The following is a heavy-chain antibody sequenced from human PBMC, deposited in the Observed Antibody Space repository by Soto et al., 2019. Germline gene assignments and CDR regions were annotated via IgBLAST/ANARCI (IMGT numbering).Heavy chain of an antibody. CDR3: ARGIFLDTATVYYYYYGMDV. CDR1: GGTFSSYA. J-gene: IGHJ6*02. V-gene: IGHV1-69*01. Sequence: QVQLVQSGAEVKKPGSSVKVSCKASGGTFSSYAISWVRQAPGQGLEWMGGIIPIFGTANYAQKFQGRVTITADESTSTAYMELSCLRSEDTAVYYCARGIFLDTATVYYYYYGMDVWGQGTTVTVSS. D-gene: IGHD5-18*01. CDR2: IIPIFGTA.